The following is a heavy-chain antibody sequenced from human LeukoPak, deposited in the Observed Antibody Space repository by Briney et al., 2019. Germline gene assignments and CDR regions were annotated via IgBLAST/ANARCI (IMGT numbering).Heavy chain of an antibody. CDR2: IYYSGST. CDR3: AAITMVRGNDYYYYGMDV. D-gene: IGHD3-10*01. J-gene: IGHJ6*02. Sequence: SETLSLTCTVSGGSISSGGYYWSWIRQPPGKGLEWIGYIYYSGSTNYNPSLKSRVTISVDTSKNQFSLKLSSVTAADTAVYYCAAITMVRGNDYYYYGMDVWGQGTTVTVSS. CDR1: GGSISSGGYY. V-gene: IGHV4-61*08.